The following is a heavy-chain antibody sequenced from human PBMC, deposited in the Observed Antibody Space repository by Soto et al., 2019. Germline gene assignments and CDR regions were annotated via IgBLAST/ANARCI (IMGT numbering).Heavy chain of an antibody. J-gene: IGHJ5*02. CDR1: GFTFSNYD. CDR3: AKRDWFDP. Sequence: QVQLVESGGGVVQPGRSLRLSCAASGFTFSNYDIHWVRQAPGKGLEWVAVISYDGSNKYYADSVKGRFTISRDNSKNTLYLLMNSLRAEDTAVYYWAKRDWFDPWGQGTLVTVSS. CDR2: ISYDGSNK. V-gene: IGHV3-30*18.